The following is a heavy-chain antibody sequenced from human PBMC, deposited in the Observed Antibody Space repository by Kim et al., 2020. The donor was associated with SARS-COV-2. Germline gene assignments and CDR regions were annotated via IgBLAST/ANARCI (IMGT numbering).Heavy chain of an antibody. V-gene: IGHV7-4-1*02. Sequence: ASVKVSCKASGYTFTSYAMNWVRQAPGQGLEWMGWINTNTGNPTYAQGFTGRFVFSLDTSVSTAYLQISSLKAEDTAVYYCCSCWSDGYNERLCAFDIWGQGTMVTVSS. CDR3: CSCWSDGYNERLCAFDI. CDR2: INTNTGNP. J-gene: IGHJ3*02. CDR1: GYTFTSYA. D-gene: IGHD5-12*01.